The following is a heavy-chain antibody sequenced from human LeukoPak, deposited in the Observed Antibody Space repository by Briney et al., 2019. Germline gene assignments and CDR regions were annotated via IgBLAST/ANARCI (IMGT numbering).Heavy chain of an antibody. D-gene: IGHD3-16*01. CDR3: ARDWGDGAGYDY. J-gene: IGHJ4*02. V-gene: IGHV6-1*01. Sequence: SQTLSLTCAISGDSVSKNSVAWNWIRQPPSRGLEWLGRTYYRSKWYNDYAVSVKSRITINPDTCKKQFSLHLKSVTPEDTAVYYCARDWGDGAGYDYWGQGTLVTVSS. CDR2: TYYRSKWYN. CDR1: GDSVSKNSVA.